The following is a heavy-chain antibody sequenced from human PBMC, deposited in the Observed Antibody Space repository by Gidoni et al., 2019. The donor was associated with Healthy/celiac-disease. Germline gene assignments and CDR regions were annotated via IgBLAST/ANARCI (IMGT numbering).Heavy chain of an antibody. V-gene: IGHV2-26*01. J-gene: IGHJ4*02. CDR3: ARTLGGYVWGSYRLTDY. D-gene: IGHD3-16*02. CDR2: IFSNDEK. CDR1: GFSLSNARMG. Sequence: QVTLQESGPVLVKPTETLTLTCTVSGFSLSNARMGVSWIRQPPGKALEWLAHIFSNDEKSYSTSLKSRLTISKDTSKSQVILTMTNMDPVDTATYYCARTLGGYVWGSYRLTDYWGQGTLVTVSS.